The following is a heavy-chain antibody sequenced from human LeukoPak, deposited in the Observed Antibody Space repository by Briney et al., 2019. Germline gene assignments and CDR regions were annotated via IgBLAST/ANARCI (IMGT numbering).Heavy chain of an antibody. CDR1: GYTFTSYG. V-gene: IGHV1-18*01. CDR3: ARGSRTQEMATS. Sequence: ASVKVSCKASGYTFTSYGISWVRQAPGQGLEWMGWISAYNGNTNYAQKLQGRVTMTTDTSTSTAYMELSSLRSEDTAVYYCARGSRTQEMATSWGQGTLVTVSS. J-gene: IGHJ4*02. D-gene: IGHD5-24*01. CDR2: ISAYNGNT.